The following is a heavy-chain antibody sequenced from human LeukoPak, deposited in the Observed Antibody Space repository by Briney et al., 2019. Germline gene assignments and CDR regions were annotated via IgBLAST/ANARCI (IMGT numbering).Heavy chain of an antibody. CDR2: ISSSSSYI. Sequence: PGGSLRLSCAASGFTFSSYSMNWVRQAPGKGLEWVSSISSSSSYIYYADSVEGRFTISRDNAKNSLYLQMNSLRAEDTAVYYCARDPSDWFEQQLVLDYWGQGTLVTVSS. CDR1: GFTFSSYS. J-gene: IGHJ4*02. D-gene: IGHD6-13*01. CDR3: ARDPSDWFEQQLVLDY. V-gene: IGHV3-21*01.